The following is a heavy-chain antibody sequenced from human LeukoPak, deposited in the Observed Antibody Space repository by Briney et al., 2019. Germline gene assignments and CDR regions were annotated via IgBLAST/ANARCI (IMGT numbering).Heavy chain of an antibody. D-gene: IGHD4-17*01. CDR1: GYTFTGYY. CDR3: ASSSLIYGDYGVNAFDI. J-gene: IGHJ3*02. V-gene: IGHV1-2*02. Sequence: ASVKVSCKASGYTFTGYYMHWVRQAPGQGLEWMGWINPNSGGTNYAQKFQGRVTMTRDTSISTAYMELCRLRSDDTAVYYCASSSLIYGDYGVNAFDIWGQGTMVTVSS. CDR2: INPNSGGT.